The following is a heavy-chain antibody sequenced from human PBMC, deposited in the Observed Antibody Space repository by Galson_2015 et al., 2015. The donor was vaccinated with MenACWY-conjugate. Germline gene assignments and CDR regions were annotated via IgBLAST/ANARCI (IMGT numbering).Heavy chain of an antibody. CDR2: SGDP. CDR1: GGSIRDFL. Sequence: EPLSVTCSVSGGSIRDFLWSWLRQAPGEGLEWIGHSGDPVQKHSLLSRRSTSVDTPRNQVSLKLRSVTAADTAVFYCAAWTAGDNYWAQVTLVTFST. D-gene: IGHD3/OR15-3a*01. J-gene: IGHJ4*02. CDR3: AAWTAGDNY. V-gene: IGHV4-59*01.